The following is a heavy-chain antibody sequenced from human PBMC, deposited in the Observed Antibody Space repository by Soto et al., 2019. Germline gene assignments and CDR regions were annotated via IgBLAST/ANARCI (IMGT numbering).Heavy chain of an antibody. CDR1: GFIFNNYA. CDR2: ICGSGGTT. CDR3: AKGRIGSCYDVGDS. V-gene: IGHV3-23*01. J-gene: IGHJ4*02. Sequence: GGSLRLSCAAPGFIFNNYAMSWVRQAPGKGLEWVSVICGSGGTTFYADSVKGRFTISRDDSKNTLYLQMNSLRAEDSAVYYCAKGRIGSCYDVGDSWGQGTLVTVSS. D-gene: IGHD3-10*01.